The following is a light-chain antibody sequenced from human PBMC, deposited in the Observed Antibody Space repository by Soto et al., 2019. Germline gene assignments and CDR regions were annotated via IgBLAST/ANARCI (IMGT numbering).Light chain of an antibody. V-gene: IGKV3-20*01. J-gene: IGKJ1*01. CDR2: GAS. CDR1: QSVSSSY. Sequence: EIVLTQSPGTLSLSPGERATLSCRASQSVSSSYLAWYQQKPGQAPRLLIYGASSRATGIPDRFSGSGSGTDFTLTISRLEPKDFAVYYCQQYGSSRTFGQGNKVEIK. CDR3: QQYGSSRT.